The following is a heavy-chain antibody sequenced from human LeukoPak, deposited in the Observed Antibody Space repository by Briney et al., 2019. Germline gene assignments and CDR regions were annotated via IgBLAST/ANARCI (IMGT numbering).Heavy chain of an antibody. D-gene: IGHD3-3*01. CDR1: GGSISSGDYY. J-gene: IGHJ4*02. Sequence: SETLSLTCTVSGGSISSGDYYWSWIRQPPGKGLEWIGYIYYSGSTYYNPSLKSRVTISVDTSKNQFSLKLSSVTAADTAVYYCARVQRVLEWLLDYWGQGTLVTVSS. V-gene: IGHV4-30-4*01. CDR2: IYYSGST. CDR3: ARVQRVLEWLLDY.